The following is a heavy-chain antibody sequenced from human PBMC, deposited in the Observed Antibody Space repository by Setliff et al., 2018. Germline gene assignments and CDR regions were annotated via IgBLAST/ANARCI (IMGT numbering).Heavy chain of an antibody. CDR2: IYDSGSS. Sequence: PSETLSLTCTVSGGSVSNSGFFWGWLRQAPGKGLEWIGNIYDSGSSNYNASLKSRLIITRDTSKNQISLKLTSVTAADTAVYYCGRGFSRIEGWGNWFDPWGQGIWVTVS. D-gene: IGHD2-15*01. CDR1: GGSVSNSGFF. V-gene: IGHV4-39*01. J-gene: IGHJ5*02. CDR3: GRGFSRIEGWGNWFDP.